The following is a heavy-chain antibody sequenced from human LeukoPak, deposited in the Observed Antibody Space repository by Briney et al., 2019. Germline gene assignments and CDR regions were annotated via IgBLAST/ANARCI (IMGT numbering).Heavy chain of an antibody. V-gene: IGHV3-9*01. J-gene: IGHJ4*02. CDR3: AKDQSRFLEWLLE. D-gene: IGHD3-3*01. CDR1: GLTFDDYA. CDR2: ISWNSGSI. Sequence: GGSLRLSCAASGLTFDDYAMHWVRQAPGKGLEWVSGISWNSGSIGYADSVKGRFTISRDNAKNSLYLQMNSLRAEDTALYYCAKDQSRFLEWLLEWGQGTLVTVSS.